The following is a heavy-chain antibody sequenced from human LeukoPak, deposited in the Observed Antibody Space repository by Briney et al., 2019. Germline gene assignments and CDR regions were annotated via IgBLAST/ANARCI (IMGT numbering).Heavy chain of an antibody. CDR3: AKDAQLLWFGGDYYYYYMDV. CDR2: IRYDGSNK. D-gene: IGHD3-10*01. CDR1: GFTFSSYG. J-gene: IGHJ6*03. V-gene: IGHV3-30*02. Sequence: GGSLRLSCAASGFTFSSYGTHWVRQAPGKGLEWVAFIRYDGSNKYYADSVKGRFTISRDNSKNTLYLQMNSLRAEDTAVYYCAKDAQLLWFGGDYYYYYMDVWGKGTTVTISS.